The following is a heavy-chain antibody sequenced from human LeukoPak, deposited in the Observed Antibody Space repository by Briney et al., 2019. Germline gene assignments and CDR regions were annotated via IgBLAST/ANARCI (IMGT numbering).Heavy chain of an antibody. Sequence: PSETLSLTCTVSGGSISSYYWSWIRQPPGKGLEWIGYIYYSGSTNYSPSLKSRVTISVDTSKNQFSLELSSVTAADTAVYYCARVTSRPGAYGDHFDYWGQGTLVTVSS. V-gene: IGHV4-59*01. CDR3: ARVTSRPGAYGDHFDY. J-gene: IGHJ4*02. CDR2: IYYSGST. D-gene: IGHD4-17*01. CDR1: GGSISSYY.